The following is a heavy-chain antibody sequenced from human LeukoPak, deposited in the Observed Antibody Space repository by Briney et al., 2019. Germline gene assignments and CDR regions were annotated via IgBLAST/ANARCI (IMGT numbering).Heavy chain of an antibody. V-gene: IGHV4-4*07. D-gene: IGHD2-15*01. CDR3: ARALNPLPGTYYFDY. J-gene: IGHJ4*02. CDR2: IYISGST. CDR1: GASINSHY. Sequence: SETLSLTCTVSGASINSHYWSWLRQPAGKGLEWIGRIYISGSTNYHSSLQSRVTMSVDTSKNQFSLKLSSVTAADTAVYYCARALNPLPGTYYFDYWGQGTLVTVSS.